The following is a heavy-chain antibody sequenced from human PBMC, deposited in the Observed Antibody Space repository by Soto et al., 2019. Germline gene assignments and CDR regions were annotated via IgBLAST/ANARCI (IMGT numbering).Heavy chain of an antibody. CDR3: TTDGIVVVTIFDY. D-gene: IGHD3-22*01. CDR1: GFTFSNAW. J-gene: IGHJ4*02. Sequence: EVQLVESGGGLVKPGGSLRLSCAASGFTFSNAWMNWVRQAPGKGLGWVGRIKSKTDGGTTDYAAPVKGRFTISRDDSKSTLYLQMNSLKTEDTAVYYCTTDGIVVVTIFDYWVQGTLVTVSS. CDR2: IKSKTDGGTT. V-gene: IGHV3-15*07.